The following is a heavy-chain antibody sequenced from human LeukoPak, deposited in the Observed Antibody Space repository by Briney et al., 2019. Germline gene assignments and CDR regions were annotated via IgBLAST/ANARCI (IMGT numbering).Heavy chain of an antibody. CDR2: ISEDGSRK. D-gene: IGHD2-15*01. J-gene: IGHJ4*02. CDR1: GFTFSFSG. CDR3: AKDRSTALFFDY. V-gene: IGHV3-30*18. Sequence: GGSLRLSCAASGFTFSFSGMYWVRQAPGKGLEWVAFISEDGSRKYYGDSVKVRFTLSRDSSKNTLFLQRNSLRTEDTAVYYCAKDRSTALFFDYWGEGTLVTVSS.